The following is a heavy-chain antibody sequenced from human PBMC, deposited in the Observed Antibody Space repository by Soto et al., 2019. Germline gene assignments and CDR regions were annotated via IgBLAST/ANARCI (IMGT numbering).Heavy chain of an antibody. CDR1: GYTFTSYA. V-gene: IGHV1-3*01. J-gene: IGHJ6*03. CDR3: ARDGGTESYYYYYMDV. D-gene: IGHD1-1*01. Sequence: ASVKVSCKASGYTFTSYAMHWVRQAPGQRLEWMGWINAGNGNTKYSQKFQGRVTITRDTSASTAYMELSSLRSEDTAVYYCARDGGTESYYYYYMDVWGKGTTVTVSS. CDR2: INAGNGNT.